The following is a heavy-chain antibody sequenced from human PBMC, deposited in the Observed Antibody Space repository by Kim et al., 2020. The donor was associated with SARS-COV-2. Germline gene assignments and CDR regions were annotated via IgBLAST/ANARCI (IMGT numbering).Heavy chain of an antibody. J-gene: IGHJ6*02. CDR2: ISRSGNTI. D-gene: IGHD3-16*02. V-gene: IGHV3-11*01. CDR3: ARDHQGFGELSYGMDV. CDR1: GFTFSDYY. Sequence: GGSLRLSCAASGFTFSDYYMNWIRQAPGKGLECVSYISRSGNTIHYADSVKGRFTISRDNAKNSLYLQMNSLRAEDTAVYFCARDHQGFGELSYGMDVWGQGTTVTVSS.